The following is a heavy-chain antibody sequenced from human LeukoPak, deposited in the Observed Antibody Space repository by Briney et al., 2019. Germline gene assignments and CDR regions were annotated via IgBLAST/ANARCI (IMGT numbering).Heavy chain of an antibody. D-gene: IGHD2-15*01. J-gene: IGHJ4*02. Sequence: PGGSLRLSCAVSGFTFDGYSMNWVRQAPGKRLEWVSTISSSSSYIYYADSVKGRFTISRDNAKNSLYLQMNSLRAEDTAVYYRARDLFRYCSGGSCNYWGYWGQGALVTVSS. CDR1: GFTFDGYS. CDR3: ARDLFRYCSGGSCNYWGY. V-gene: IGHV3-21*01. CDR2: ISSSSSYI.